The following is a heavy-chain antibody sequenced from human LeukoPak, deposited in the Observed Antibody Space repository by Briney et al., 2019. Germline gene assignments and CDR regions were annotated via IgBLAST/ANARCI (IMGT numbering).Heavy chain of an antibody. Sequence: PGGSLRLSCAASGFTFSSYAVHWVRQAPGKGLEWVAVISYDGRNTYYADSVKGRFTISRDNSKNTLFLQMNSLRYEDTAVYYCRVAAAVFDYWGQGTLVTVSS. J-gene: IGHJ4*02. CDR3: RVAAAVFDY. CDR2: ISYDGRNT. V-gene: IGHV3-30*04. D-gene: IGHD6-13*01. CDR1: GFTFSSYA.